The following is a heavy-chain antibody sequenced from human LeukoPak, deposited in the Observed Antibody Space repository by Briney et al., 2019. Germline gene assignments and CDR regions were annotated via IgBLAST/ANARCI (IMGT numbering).Heavy chain of an antibody. Sequence: GGSLRLSCAASGFTFNDYGLHWVRQAPGKGLEWVAVIWYDGSNKYYADSVKGRFTISRDNSKNTVYLQMNSLRAEDTAVYYCARDPVSSDVYNGMDVWGQGTTVTVSS. CDR1: GFTFNDYG. V-gene: IGHV3-33*01. D-gene: IGHD1-14*01. CDR2: IWYDGSNK. CDR3: ARDPVSSDVYNGMDV. J-gene: IGHJ6*02.